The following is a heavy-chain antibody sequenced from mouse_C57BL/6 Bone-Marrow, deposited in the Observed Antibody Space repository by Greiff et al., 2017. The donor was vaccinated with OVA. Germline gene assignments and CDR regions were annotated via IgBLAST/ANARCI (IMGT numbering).Heavy chain of an antibody. V-gene: IGHV1-80*01. CDR1: GYAFSSYW. J-gene: IGHJ4*01. CDR2: IYPGDGDT. CDR3: AREKRYAMDY. Sequence: VKLVESGAELVKPGASVKISCKASGYAFSSYWMNWVKQRPGKGLEWIGQIYPGDGDTNYNGKFKGKATLTADKSSSTAYMQLSSLTSEDSAVYFCAREKRYAMDYWGQGTSVTVSS.